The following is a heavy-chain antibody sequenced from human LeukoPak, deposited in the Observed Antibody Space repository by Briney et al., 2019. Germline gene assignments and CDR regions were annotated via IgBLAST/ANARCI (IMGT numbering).Heavy chain of an antibody. Sequence: GGSLRLSCAASGFTFSSYPMHWVRQAPGKGLEWVAVISHDGSDKYYADSVKGRFTISRDSSENTLYLQMNSLRPEDTAVYSCARGPQGRNGGHWGRYCDSWGQGALVTVSS. V-gene: IGHV3-30*01. CDR2: ISHDGSDK. J-gene: IGHJ4*02. CDR3: ARGPQGRNGGHWGRYCDS. D-gene: IGHD4-23*01. CDR1: GFTFSSYP.